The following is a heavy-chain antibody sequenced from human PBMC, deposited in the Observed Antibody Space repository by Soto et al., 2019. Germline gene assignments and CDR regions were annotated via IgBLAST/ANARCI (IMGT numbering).Heavy chain of an antibody. CDR2: IYPGDSDT. CDR3: ARHCIPNDYGDAFDI. V-gene: IGHV5-51*01. D-gene: IGHD4-17*01. CDR1: GYSLTSYW. J-gene: IGHJ3*02. Sequence: ESLKISFKGSGYSLTSYWIGWVRQIPGKGLEWMGIIYPGDSDTRYSPSFQGQVTISADKSISTAYLQWSSLKASDTAMYYCARHCIPNDYGDAFDIWGQGTMVTVSS.